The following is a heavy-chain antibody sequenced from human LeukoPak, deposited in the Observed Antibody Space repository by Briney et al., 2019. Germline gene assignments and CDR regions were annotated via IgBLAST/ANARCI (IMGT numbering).Heavy chain of an antibody. V-gene: IGHV4-59*12. J-gene: IGHJ6*02. D-gene: IGHD3-9*01. CDR2: IYYSGST. CDR3: AQATSQYYDILTGPVGGMDV. Sequence: PSETLSLTCTVSGGSISSYYWSWIRQPPGKGLEWIGYIYYSGSTNYNPSLKSRVTISVDMSKNQFSLKLSSVTAADTAVYYCAQATSQYYDILTGPVGGMDVWGQGTTVTVSS. CDR1: GGSISSYY.